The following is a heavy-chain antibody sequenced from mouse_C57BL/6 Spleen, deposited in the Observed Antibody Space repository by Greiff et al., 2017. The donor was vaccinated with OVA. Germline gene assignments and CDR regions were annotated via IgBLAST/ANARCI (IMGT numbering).Heavy chain of an antibody. CDR1: GYAFSSYW. CDR3: ARDYAFDD. V-gene: IGHV1-80*01. CDR2: IYPGDGDT. D-gene: IGHD1-1*01. J-gene: IGHJ2*01. Sequence: VKLVESGAELVKPGASVKISCKASGYAFSSYWMNWVKQRPGKGLEWIGQIYPGDGDTNYNGKFKGRATLTADKSSSTAYMQRSSLTSEDSAVYFCARDYAFDDWGQGTTLTVSS.